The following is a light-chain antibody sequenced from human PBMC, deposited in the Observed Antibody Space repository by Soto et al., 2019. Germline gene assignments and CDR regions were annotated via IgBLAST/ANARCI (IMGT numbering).Light chain of an antibody. Sequence: EIVLTQSPATLSLSPGERATLSCRASQSVSSYLAWYQHKPGQAPRLLIYEASNKASGIPARFSGSGSGTDFTLTISSLEPEDFAVYYCQQRSNGPSYTFGQGTKLVIK. CDR1: QSVSSY. V-gene: IGKV3-11*01. J-gene: IGKJ2*01. CDR2: EAS. CDR3: QQRSNGPSYT.